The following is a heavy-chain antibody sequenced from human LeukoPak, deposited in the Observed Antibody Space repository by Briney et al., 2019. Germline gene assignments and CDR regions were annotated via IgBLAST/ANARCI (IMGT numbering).Heavy chain of an antibody. CDR1: GFTLTSYA. Sequence: GGSLRLSCAASGFTLTSYAMCWVRQAPGKGLEWVSRITGSGGSTYYADSVKGRFTISRDNSKNTLYLQMNSLRAEDTDVYYCAKDLAQDEMAAPFGTWGQGTLVTVSS. D-gene: IGHD5-24*01. V-gene: IGHV3-23*01. CDR2: ITGSGGST. J-gene: IGHJ5*02. CDR3: AKDLAQDEMAAPFGT.